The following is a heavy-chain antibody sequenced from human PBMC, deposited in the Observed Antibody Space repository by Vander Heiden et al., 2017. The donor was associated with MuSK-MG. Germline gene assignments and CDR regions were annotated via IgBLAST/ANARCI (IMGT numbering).Heavy chain of an antibody. J-gene: IGHJ4*02. CDR1: GFDFNNYA. V-gene: IGHV3-23*01. CDR3: SKGDLRSCIGATFYPFDY. D-gene: IGHD2-15*01. CDR2: VTSWGCDS. Sequence: EVQLLESGGGLVQPGGSLRLSCIASGFDFNNYAMNWVRQAPGKRLEWVSSVTSWGCDSYHADSVKGRFTVSRDNSENTVYLQMNNLRAEDTAVYYCSKGDLRSCIGATFYPFDYWGQGARVTVS.